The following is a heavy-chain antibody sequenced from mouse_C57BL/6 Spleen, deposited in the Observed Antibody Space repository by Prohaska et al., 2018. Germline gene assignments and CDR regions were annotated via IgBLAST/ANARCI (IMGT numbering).Heavy chain of an antibody. Sequence: QSHGKSLEWIGDINPNNGGTSYNQKFKGKATLTVDKSSSTAYMELRSLTSEDSAVYYCARGDYGSSPPYYAMDYWGQGTSVTVSS. V-gene: IGHV1-26*01. D-gene: IGHD1-1*01. CDR2: INPNNGGT. J-gene: IGHJ4*01. CDR3: ARGDYGSSPPYYAMDY.